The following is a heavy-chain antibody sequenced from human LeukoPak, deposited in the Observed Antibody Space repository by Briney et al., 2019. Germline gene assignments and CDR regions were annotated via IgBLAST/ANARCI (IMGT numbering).Heavy chain of an antibody. CDR1: GFSLSTSGVG. CDR3: AHRRGAMTLAPFDY. CDR2: IYWNDDK. D-gene: IGHD2-21*02. Sequence: SGPTLVKPTQTLTLTCTFSGFSLSTSGVGVGWSLHPQGRPLKWLALIYWNDDKRYSPSLKSRLTITKDTSKNQVVLTMTNMDPVDTATYYCAHRRGAMTLAPFDYWGQGTLVTVSS. J-gene: IGHJ4*02. V-gene: IGHV2-5*01.